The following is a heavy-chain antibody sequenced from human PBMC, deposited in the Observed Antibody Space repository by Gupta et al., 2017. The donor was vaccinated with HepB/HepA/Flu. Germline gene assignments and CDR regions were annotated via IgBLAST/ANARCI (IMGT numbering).Heavy chain of an antibody. V-gene: IGHV4-31*03. CDR1: GGSINSGSYY. Sequence: QVQLQESGPGLAKPSQTLSLTCSVSGGSINSGSYYLTWIRQRPGKGLEWIGYISYRGTTYYNLSLKSRVTISRDTSQNQFSLNLSAVPAAATAIYYCARHDNDIWAFDIWGQGTVVTVSS. J-gene: IGHJ3*02. CDR2: ISYRGTT. D-gene: IGHD3/OR15-3a*01. CDR3: ARHDNDIWAFDI.